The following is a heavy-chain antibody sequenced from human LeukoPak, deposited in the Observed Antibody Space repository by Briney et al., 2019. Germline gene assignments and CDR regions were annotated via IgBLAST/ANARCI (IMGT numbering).Heavy chain of an antibody. V-gene: IGHV4-59*08. Sequence: SETLSLTCTVSGGSISRYYWSWIREPPGKGLEWIGYIYYSGSTNYNPSLKSRVTISVDTSKNQFSLKLSSVTAEDTAVYYCARTSSSRYLHFDYWGQGTLVTVSS. J-gene: IGHJ4*02. CDR3: ARTSSSRYLHFDY. CDR1: GGSISRYY. CDR2: IYYSGST. D-gene: IGHD6-13*01.